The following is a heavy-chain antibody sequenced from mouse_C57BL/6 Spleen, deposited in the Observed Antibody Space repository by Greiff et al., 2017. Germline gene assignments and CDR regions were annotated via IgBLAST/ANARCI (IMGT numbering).Heavy chain of an antibody. CDR3: ASFYYSNSAWFAD. V-gene: IGHV14-3*01. Sequence: VQLQQSVAELVRPGASVKLSCTASGFNIKNTYMHWVKQRPEQGLEWIGRIDPANGNTKYAPKFQGKATITADTSSNTAYLQLSSLTSEDTAIYYWASFYYSNSAWFADWGQGTLVTVSA. CDR2: IDPANGNT. J-gene: IGHJ3*01. CDR1: GFNIKNTY. D-gene: IGHD2-5*01.